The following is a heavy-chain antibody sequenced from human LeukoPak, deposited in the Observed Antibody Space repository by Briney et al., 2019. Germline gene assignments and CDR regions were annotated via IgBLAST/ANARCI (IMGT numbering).Heavy chain of an antibody. CDR2: IKQDGSEK. V-gene: IGHV3-7*03. CDR1: GFTLSSYW. CDR3: ARSIVVVTSYYFDY. D-gene: IGHD3-22*01. Sequence: GGSLRLSCAASGFTLSSYWMSWVRQAPGKGLEWVANIKQDGSEKYYVDSVKGRFTISRDNSKNTLYLQMNSLRAEDTAVYYCARSIVVVTSYYFDYWGQGTLVTVSS. J-gene: IGHJ4*02.